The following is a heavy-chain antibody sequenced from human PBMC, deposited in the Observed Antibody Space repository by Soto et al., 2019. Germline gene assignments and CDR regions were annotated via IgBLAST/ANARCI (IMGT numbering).Heavy chain of an antibody. CDR1: GFTFTSSA. V-gene: IGHV1-58*01. CDR2: IVVGSGNT. D-gene: IGHD3-22*01. CDR3: ARASQMVINPYYYPMDV. Sequence: GASVKVSCKASGFTFTSSAVRWVRQARGQRLEWIGWIVVGSGNTNYAQKFQERVTITRDMSTSTAYMELSSLRSEDTAVYYCARASQMVINPYYYPMDVWGQGTTGTVSS. J-gene: IGHJ6*02.